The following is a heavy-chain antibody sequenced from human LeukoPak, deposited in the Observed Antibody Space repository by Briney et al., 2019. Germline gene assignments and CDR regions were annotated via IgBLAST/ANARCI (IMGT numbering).Heavy chain of an antibody. CDR3: ARDSLPNYDFWSGYYSNWFDP. Sequence: GASVKVSCKASGYTFTSYGISWVQQAPGQGLEWMGWISAYNGNTNYAQKLQGRVTMTTDTSTSTAYMELRSLRSDDTAVYYCARDSLPNYDFWSGYYSNWFDPWGQGTLVTVSS. D-gene: IGHD3-3*01. CDR2: ISAYNGNT. J-gene: IGHJ5*02. CDR1: GYTFTSYG. V-gene: IGHV1-18*01.